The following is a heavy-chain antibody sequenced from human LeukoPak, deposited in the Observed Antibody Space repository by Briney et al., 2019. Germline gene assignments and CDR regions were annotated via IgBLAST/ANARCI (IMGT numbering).Heavy chain of an antibody. J-gene: IGHJ6*03. CDR1: GYTFTSYY. CDR2: INPSGGST. D-gene: IGHD6-6*01. Sequence: GASVKVSCKASGYTFTSYYMHWVRQAPGQGLEWMGIINPSGGSTSYAQKFQGRVTMTRDMSTSTVYMELSSLRSEDTAVYYCARDGTGIAARPVEDYYYMDVWGKGTTVTVSS. CDR3: ARDGTGIAARPVEDYYYMDV. V-gene: IGHV1-46*01.